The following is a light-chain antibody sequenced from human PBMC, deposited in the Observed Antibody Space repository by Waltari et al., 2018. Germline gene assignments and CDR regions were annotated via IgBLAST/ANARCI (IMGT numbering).Light chain of an antibody. CDR2: LTH. CDR3: ATRDEGPTVV. Sequence: HSVLTQPPSASGTPRQSVTISCSASLSNIATTYVYWYQQLPGTAPKLLIYLTHQRPSGVPDRFSASKSGTSASLAISGLRFEDEGDYYCATRDEGPTVVFGGGTKVTVL. CDR1: LSNIATTY. V-gene: IGLV1-47*01. J-gene: IGLJ2*01.